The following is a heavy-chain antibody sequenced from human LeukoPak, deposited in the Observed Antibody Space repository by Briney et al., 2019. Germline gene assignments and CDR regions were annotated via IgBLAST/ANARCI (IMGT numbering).Heavy chain of an antibody. J-gene: IGHJ4*02. CDR1: GFTFSSYA. D-gene: IGHD4-11*01. CDR3: ARDLNYPTDY. Sequence: AGGSLRLSCAASGFTFSSYAMSWVRQAPGKGLEWVSSITSSSSYIYYADSMKGRFTISRDNAKNSLYLQMNSLRAEDTAVYYCARDLNYPTDYWGQGTLVTVSS. V-gene: IGHV3-21*01. CDR2: ITSSSSYI.